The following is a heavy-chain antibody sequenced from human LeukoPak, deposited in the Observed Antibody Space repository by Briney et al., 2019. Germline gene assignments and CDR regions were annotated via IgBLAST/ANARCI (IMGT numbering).Heavy chain of an antibody. Sequence: GGSLRLSCAASGFTFSTYTMHWVRQAPGKGLEWVAVISYDGSLKYYADSVKGRLTISRDNPKNTVFLQMNSLRAEDTAVYYCARGDYYGSGSYWYYFDYWGQGTLVTVSS. D-gene: IGHD3-10*01. J-gene: IGHJ4*02. CDR2: ISYDGSLK. V-gene: IGHV3-30*04. CDR1: GFTFSTYT. CDR3: ARGDYYGSGSYWYYFDY.